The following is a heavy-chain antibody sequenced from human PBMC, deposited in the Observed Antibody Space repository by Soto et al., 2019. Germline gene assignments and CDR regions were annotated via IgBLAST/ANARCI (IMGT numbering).Heavy chain of an antibody. CDR2: IYYSGST. D-gene: IGHD4-17*01. CDR1: GGSISSSSYY. CDR3: ASLPHPPYGDYISNYFMYL. J-gene: IGHJ6*03. Sequence: PSETLSLTCTVSGGSISSSSYYWGWIRQPPGKGLEWIGSIYYSGSTYYNPSLKSRVTISVDTSKNQFSLKLSSVTAADTAVYYCASLPHPPYGDYISNYFMYLWGIGTTVTVSS. V-gene: IGHV4-39*01.